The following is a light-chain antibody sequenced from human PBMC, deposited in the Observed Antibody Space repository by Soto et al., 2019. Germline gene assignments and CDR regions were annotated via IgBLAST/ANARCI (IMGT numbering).Light chain of an antibody. CDR3: SSYTSSTTLV. CDR1: SSDVGDSNY. CDR2: DVS. J-gene: IGLJ1*01. V-gene: IGLV2-14*03. Sequence: QSALTQPASVSGSPGQSITISCTGSSSDVGDSNYVSWYQQHPGRAPKLMIYDVSNRPSGVSTRFSASKSGNTASLTISGLQAEDEADYYCSSYTSSTTLVFGTGTKVTVL.